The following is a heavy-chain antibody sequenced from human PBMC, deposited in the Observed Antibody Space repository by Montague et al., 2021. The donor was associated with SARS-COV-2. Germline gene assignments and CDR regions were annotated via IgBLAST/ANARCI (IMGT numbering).Heavy chain of an antibody. V-gene: IGHV4-34*01. CDR3: ASLTLGYCSSTSCYSDWFDP. D-gene: IGHD2-2*02. CDR1: GGSFSGYY. Sequence: SETLFLTCAVYGGSFSGYYWSWIRQPPGKGLEWIGEINHSGSTNCNPSLKSRVTISVDTSKNQFSLKLSSVTAADTAVYYCASLTLGYCSSTSCYSDWFDPWGQGTLVTVSS. J-gene: IGHJ5*02. CDR2: INHSGST.